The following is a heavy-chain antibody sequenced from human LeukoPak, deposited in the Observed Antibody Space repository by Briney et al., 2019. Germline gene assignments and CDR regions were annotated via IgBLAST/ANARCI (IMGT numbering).Heavy chain of an antibody. CDR1: GFTFSSYG. V-gene: IGHV3-23*01. CDR3: AKESTYYYGSGSYLAG. J-gene: IGHJ4*02. D-gene: IGHD3-10*01. CDR2: ISGGGGWT. Sequence: GRSLRLSCAASGFTFSSYGMHWVRQAPGKGLEWVSSISGGGGWTYYADSVEGRFTISRDNSKNTLYLQMNSLRAEDTAIYYCAKESTYYYGSGSYLAGWGQGTLVPVSS.